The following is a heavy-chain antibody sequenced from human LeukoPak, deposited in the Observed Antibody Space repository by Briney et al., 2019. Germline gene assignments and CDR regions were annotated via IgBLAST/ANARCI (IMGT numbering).Heavy chain of an antibody. Sequence: GGSLRLSCAASGFTFSSYGMHWVRQAPGKGLEWVAVISYDGSNKYYADSVKGRFTISRDNSKNTLYLQMNSLRAEDTAVYYCAKGGSSWYSGGGDWFDPWGQGTLDTVSS. D-gene: IGHD6-13*01. V-gene: IGHV3-30*18. CDR2: ISYDGSNK. CDR3: AKGGSSWYSGGGDWFDP. CDR1: GFTFSSYG. J-gene: IGHJ5*02.